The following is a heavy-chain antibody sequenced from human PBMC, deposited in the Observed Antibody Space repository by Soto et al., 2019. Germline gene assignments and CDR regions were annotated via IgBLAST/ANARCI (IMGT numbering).Heavy chain of an antibody. CDR2: ISSSSSTM. CDR3: AREFDSSSWYVYGF. D-gene: IGHD6-13*01. Sequence: EVQLVESGGGLVQPGGSLRLSCAASGFTFSSYSMNWVRQAPGKGLEWVSYISSSSSTMYYADSVKGRFTISRDNAKNSLYPQMNSLRADDTAVYYCAREFDSSSWYVYGFWGQGSLVNVS. J-gene: IGHJ4*02. V-gene: IGHV3-48*01. CDR1: GFTFSSYS.